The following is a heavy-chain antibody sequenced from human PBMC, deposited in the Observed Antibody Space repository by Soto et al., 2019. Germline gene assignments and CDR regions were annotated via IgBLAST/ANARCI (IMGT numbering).Heavy chain of an antibody. CDR2: TYYRSQWWS. CDR3: AGSTGSTSWAFDY. CDR1: EGSYFSKNAA. J-gene: IGHJ4*02. V-gene: IGHV6-1*01. Sequence: PSQNLLLTSSISEGSYFSKNAAWNWNRQSPSRGLEWLGRTYYRSQWWSDYSVSVKSRITINPDTSTNQVSLQLSSVTPDDTAVYYCAGSTGSTSWAFDYWGPGTLVTVSS. D-gene: IGHD2-2*01.